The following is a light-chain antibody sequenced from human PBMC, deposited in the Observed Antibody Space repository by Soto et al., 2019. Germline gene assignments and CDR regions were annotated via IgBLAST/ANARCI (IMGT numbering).Light chain of an antibody. CDR2: GAS. Sequence: IRLSQSPGTLSLSQGERATLSCRASQSVSSSYLAWYQQKPGQAPRLLIYGASSRATGFPDRFSGSGSGTDFTLTISRLEPEDFAVYFCHQYGNSPWTFGQGSMVDVK. CDR1: QSVSSSY. J-gene: IGKJ1*01. V-gene: IGKV3-20*01. CDR3: HQYGNSPWT.